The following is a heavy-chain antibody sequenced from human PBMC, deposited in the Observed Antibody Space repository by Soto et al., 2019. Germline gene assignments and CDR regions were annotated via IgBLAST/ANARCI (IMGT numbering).Heavy chain of an antibody. Sequence: GASVKVSCTASVGTLSSSAISWVRQATGQGLEWMGGIIPIFGTANYAQKFQGRVTITRDTSASTAYMELSSLRSEDTAVYYCARDTAPSDVWGQGTTVTVSS. CDR2: IIPIFGTA. J-gene: IGHJ6*02. V-gene: IGHV1-69*05. CDR1: VGTLSSSA. D-gene: IGHD4-17*01. CDR3: ARDTAPSDV.